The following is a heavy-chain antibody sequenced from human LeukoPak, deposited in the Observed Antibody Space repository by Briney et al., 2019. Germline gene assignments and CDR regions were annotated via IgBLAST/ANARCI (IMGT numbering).Heavy chain of an antibody. Sequence: SETLSLTCTVSGGSISSRSYYWGWIRQPPGKGLEWVGSLSYSGSTYYTPSLKSRVTISADTPKNEFSLKLSSVTAADTAMYYCARHDRRDGYDYPHDFDYWGQGTLVTVSS. V-gene: IGHV4-39*01. CDR2: LSYSGST. CDR3: ARHDRRDGYDYPHDFDY. J-gene: IGHJ4*02. CDR1: GGSISSRSYY. D-gene: IGHD5-24*01.